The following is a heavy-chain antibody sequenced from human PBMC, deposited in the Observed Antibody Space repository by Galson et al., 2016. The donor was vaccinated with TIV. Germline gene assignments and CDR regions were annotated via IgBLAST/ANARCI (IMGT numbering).Heavy chain of an antibody. CDR1: DSW. D-gene: IGHD5-12*01. CDR3: AAWRPGGWLDP. Sequence: QSGAEVKKPGESLNISCKGPDSWVAWVRQKPGRGPEYMGVIYPRDSDTRYSPSFEGQVTISVDKSFTTAYLQWTSLKASDSAIYFCAAWRPGGWLDPWGQGTQVIVSS. CDR2: IYPRDSDT. V-gene: IGHV5-51*03. J-gene: IGHJ5*02.